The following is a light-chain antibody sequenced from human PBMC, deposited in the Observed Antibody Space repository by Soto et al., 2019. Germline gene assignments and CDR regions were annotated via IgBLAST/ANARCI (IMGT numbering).Light chain of an antibody. V-gene: IGKV3-11*01. CDR1: QRVISY. Sequence: DIVLTQFPATLSLSPRERATLSCRASQRVISYLAWYQQKPGQAPRLLIYDISNRATGIPARFIGSGSEPDFTLSISSLEPEDSAVYYCQQRSAWPRNTFGQGTKLEIK. CDR3: QQRSAWPRNT. CDR2: DIS. J-gene: IGKJ2*01.